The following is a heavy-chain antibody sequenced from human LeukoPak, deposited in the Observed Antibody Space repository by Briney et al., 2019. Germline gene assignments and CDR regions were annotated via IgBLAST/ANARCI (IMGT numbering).Heavy chain of an antibody. D-gene: IGHD3/OR15-3a*01. CDR1: GGSFSGYF. Sequence: SETLSLTCAVYGGSFSGYFWSWIRQPPGKGLEWIGEISQSGSINYEPSLKSRVTMSVDTSTNHFSLRLSSVTAADTAVYYCSSGGLGNRLGYWGQGTLVTVSS. CDR3: SSGGLGNRLGY. J-gene: IGHJ4*02. CDR2: ISQSGSI. V-gene: IGHV4-34*01.